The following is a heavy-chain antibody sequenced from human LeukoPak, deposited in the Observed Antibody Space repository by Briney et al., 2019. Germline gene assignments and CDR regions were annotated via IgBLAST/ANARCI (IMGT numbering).Heavy chain of an antibody. CDR3: AGDVDTAMVQGAFDI. J-gene: IGHJ3*02. D-gene: IGHD5-18*01. CDR1: GYTFTSYA. Sequence: GASVKVSCKASGYTFTSYAMNWVRQAPGQGLEWMGGIIPIFGTANYAQKFQGRVTITADKSTSTAYMELSSLRSEDTAVYYCAGDVDTAMVQGAFDIWGQGTMVTVSS. CDR2: IIPIFGTA. V-gene: IGHV1-69*06.